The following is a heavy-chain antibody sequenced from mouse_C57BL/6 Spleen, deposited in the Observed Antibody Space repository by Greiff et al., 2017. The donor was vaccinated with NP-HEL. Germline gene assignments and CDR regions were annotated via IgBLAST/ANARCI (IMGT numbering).Heavy chain of an antibody. CDR1: GYTFTSYW. J-gene: IGHJ1*03. V-gene: IGHV1-64*01. D-gene: IGHD1-1*01. CDR2: IHPNSGST. Sequence: VQLQQPGAELVKPGASVKLSCKASGYTFTSYWMHWVKQRPGQGLEWIGMIHPNSGSTNYNEKFTSKATLTVDKSSSTAYMQLSSLTSEDSAVYYCARLDTGWYFEVWGTGTTVTVSS. CDR3: ARLDTGWYFEV.